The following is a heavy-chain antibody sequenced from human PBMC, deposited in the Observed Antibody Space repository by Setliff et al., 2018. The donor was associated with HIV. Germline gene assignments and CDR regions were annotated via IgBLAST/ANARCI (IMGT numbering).Heavy chain of an antibody. CDR1: GFTFSGYW. CDR2: ISGSGIST. CDR3: AKTLPTLYPPHDYYFAMDV. V-gene: IGHV3-23*01. J-gene: IGHJ6*02. D-gene: IGHD2-15*01. Sequence: GGSLRLSCAASGFTFSGYWMSWVRQAPGQGLEWVSIISGSGISTYYADSVKGRFTISRDNSRNMLYLQMNSLRAEDTAVYYCAKTLPTLYPPHDYYFAMDVWGQGTTVTVSS.